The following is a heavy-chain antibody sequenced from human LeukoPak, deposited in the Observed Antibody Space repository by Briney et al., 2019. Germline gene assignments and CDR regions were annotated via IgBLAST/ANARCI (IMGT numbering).Heavy chain of an antibody. V-gene: IGHV4-4*07. D-gene: IGHD2-2*01. CDR3: ARFQSSSSWDYYYGLDV. CDR2: IYTGGIT. CDR1: GGSISSYY. J-gene: IGHJ6*02. Sequence: SETLSLTCTVSGGSISSYYWSWNRQPAGEGLEWIGRIYTGGITNYNPSLKSRVTMSVDTSKKQFSLKLSSVTAADTAVYYCARFQSSSSWDYYYGLDVWGQGTTVTVSS.